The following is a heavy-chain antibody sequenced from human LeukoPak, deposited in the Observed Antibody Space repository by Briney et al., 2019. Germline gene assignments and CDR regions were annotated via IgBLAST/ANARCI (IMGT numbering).Heavy chain of an antibody. V-gene: IGHV3-13*01. Sequence: SGGSLRPSCAASGFTFSSYAMSWVRQAPGKGLEWVSAIGTAGDTYYPGSVKGRFTTSRENAKNSLYLQMNSLRVGDTAVYYCARGRGWGTFDIWGQGTMVTVSS. CDR2: IGTAGDT. CDR1: GFTFSSYA. D-gene: IGHD3-10*01. CDR3: ARGRGWGTFDI. J-gene: IGHJ3*02.